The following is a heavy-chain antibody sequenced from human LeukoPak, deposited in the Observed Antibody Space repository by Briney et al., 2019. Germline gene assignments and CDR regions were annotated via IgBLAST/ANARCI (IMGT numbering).Heavy chain of an antibody. CDR3: AREGYCSSTSCSWFDY. D-gene: IGHD2-2*01. J-gene: IGHJ4*02. CDR1: GFTFSSYG. CDR2: IWYDGSNK. V-gene: IGHV3-33*01. Sequence: PGGSLRHSCAASGFTFSSYGMHWVRQAPGKGLEWVAVIWYDGSNKYYADSVKGRFTISRDNSKNTLYLQMNSLRAEDTAVYYCAREGYCSSTSCSWFDYWGQGTLVTVSS.